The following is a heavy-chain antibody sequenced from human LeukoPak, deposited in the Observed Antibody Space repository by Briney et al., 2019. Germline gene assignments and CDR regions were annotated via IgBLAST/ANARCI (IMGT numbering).Heavy chain of an antibody. J-gene: IGHJ4*01. V-gene: IGHV3-21*01. Sequence: PGGSLRLSCAASGFTFSSYSMNWVRQAPGKGLEWVSSISSSSSYIYYADSVKGRFTISRDNAKNSLHLQMNSLRAEDTAVYYCARDDRDISSYRFDYWGHGTLVTVSS. CDR2: ISSSSSYI. D-gene: IGHD6-6*01. CDR3: ARDDRDISSYRFDY. CDR1: GFTFSSYS.